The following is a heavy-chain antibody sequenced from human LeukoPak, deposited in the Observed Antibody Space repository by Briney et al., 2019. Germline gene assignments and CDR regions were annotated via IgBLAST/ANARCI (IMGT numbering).Heavy chain of an antibody. CDR1: GYTFTSYA. J-gene: IGHJ3*01. V-gene: IGHV1-3*03. D-gene: IGHD3-22*01. CDR2: INAGNGNT. CDR3: ARAWYYYDSSGYLTRAFDV. Sequence: ASVKVSCKASGYTFTSYAMHWVRQAPGQRLEWMGWINAGNGNTKYSQEFQGRVTITRDTSASTAYMELSSLRSEDTAVYYCARAWYYYDSSGYLTRAFDVWGQGTMVTVSS.